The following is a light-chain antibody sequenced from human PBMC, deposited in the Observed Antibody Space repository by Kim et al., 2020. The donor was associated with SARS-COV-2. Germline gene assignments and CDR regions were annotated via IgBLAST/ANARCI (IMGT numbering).Light chain of an antibody. V-gene: IGLV1-44*01. CDR1: SSNIGSHT. Sequence: RGTSSCSGSSSNIGSHTVNWYQQLPGTAPNLLIYSNKQRPSGVPDRFSGSKSGTSASLAISGLQSEDEADYYCAAWDDSLNGVEFGGGTQLTVL. CDR2: SNK. J-gene: IGLJ3*02. CDR3: AAWDDSLNGVE.